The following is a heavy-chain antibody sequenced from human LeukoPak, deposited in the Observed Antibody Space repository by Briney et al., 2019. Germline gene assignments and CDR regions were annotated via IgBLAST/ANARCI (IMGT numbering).Heavy chain of an antibody. CDR2: INHSGST. Sequence: SETLSLTCAVYGGSFSGYYWSWIRQPPGKGLEWIGEINHSGSTNYNPSLKSRVTISVDTSKNQFSLKLSSVTAADTAVYYCARGDGTTVVNPVDYWGQGTLVTVSS. CDR3: ARGDGTTVVNPVDY. CDR1: GGSFSGYY. D-gene: IGHD4-23*01. V-gene: IGHV4-34*01. J-gene: IGHJ4*02.